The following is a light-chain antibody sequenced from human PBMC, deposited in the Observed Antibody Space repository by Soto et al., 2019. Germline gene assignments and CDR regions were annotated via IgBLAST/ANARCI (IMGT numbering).Light chain of an antibody. CDR3: SSYAGSNNLHVL. CDR1: SSDVGGYNY. CDR2: EVS. Sequence: QSVLTQPASVSGSPGQSITISCTGTSSDVGGYNYVSWYQQHPGKAPKLMIYEVSNRPSGVSNRFSGSKSANTASLTVSGLQAEDEADYYCSSYAGSNNLHVLFGGGTKLTVL. J-gene: IGLJ2*01. V-gene: IGLV2-14*01.